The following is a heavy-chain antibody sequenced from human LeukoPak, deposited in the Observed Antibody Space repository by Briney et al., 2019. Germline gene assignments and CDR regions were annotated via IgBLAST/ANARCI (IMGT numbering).Heavy chain of an antibody. CDR1: GFTVGDNY. Sequence: GGSLRLSCAASGFTVGDNYMTWVRQAPGKGLEWVSTIYLGSQGFYADSVKGRFTISSDNSKNTLYLQMNSLRAEDTATYFCARDLYDSTGIGRHFDLWGRGTLVTVSS. V-gene: IGHV3-53*01. D-gene: IGHD3-22*01. CDR3: ARDLYDSTGIGRHFDL. CDR2: IYLGSQG. J-gene: IGHJ2*01.